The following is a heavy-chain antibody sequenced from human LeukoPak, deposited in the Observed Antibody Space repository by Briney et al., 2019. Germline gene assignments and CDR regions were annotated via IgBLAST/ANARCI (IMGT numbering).Heavy chain of an antibody. J-gene: IGHJ2*01. CDR1: GGSFSGYY. CDR3: ARADCSSTSCQEWYFDL. V-gene: IGHV4-34*01. CDR2: INHSGST. Sequence: SETLSLTCAVYGGSFSGYYWSWIRQPPGKGLEWIGEINHSGSTNYNPSLKSRVTISVDTSKNQFSLKLSSVTAADTTMYYCARADCSSTSCQEWYFDLWGRGTLVTVSS. D-gene: IGHD2-2*01.